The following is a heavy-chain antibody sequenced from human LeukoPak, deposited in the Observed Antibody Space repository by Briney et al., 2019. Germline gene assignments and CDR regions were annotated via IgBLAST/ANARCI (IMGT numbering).Heavy chain of an antibody. CDR3: ARYGITIVRGEKYYFDS. J-gene: IGHJ4*02. CDR2: IYYSGST. Sequence: PSETLSLTCTVSGGSISGYFWSWIRQPPGKGLEWIGYIYYSGSTNYNPSLNSRVTISVDASKNQFSLRLSSVTAADTAVYYCARYGITIVRGEKYYFDSWGEGTLVTVSS. CDR1: GGSISGYF. V-gene: IGHV4-59*08. D-gene: IGHD3-10*01.